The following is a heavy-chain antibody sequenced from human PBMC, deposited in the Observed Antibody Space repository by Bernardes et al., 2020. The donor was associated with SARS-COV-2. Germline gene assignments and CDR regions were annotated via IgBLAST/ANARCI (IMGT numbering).Heavy chain of an antibody. CDR1: GFIFTNAW. D-gene: IGHD1-26*01. CDR2: IKSKNEGGTT. V-gene: IGHV3-15*01. J-gene: IGHJ3*02. Sequence: GSLRLSCAASGFIFTNAWMNWVRQAPGKGLEWVGRIKSKNEGGTTNYAAPVKGRFTISRDDSKNTVYLQMDSLKSEDTAVYYCAKEIFSGSYWGTGFDIWGQGTTVAVSS. CDR3: AKEIFSGSYWGTGFDI.